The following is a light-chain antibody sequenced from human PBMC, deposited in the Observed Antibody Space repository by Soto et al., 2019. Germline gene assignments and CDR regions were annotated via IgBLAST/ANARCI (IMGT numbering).Light chain of an antibody. CDR3: HQYGISPWT. Sequence: EIVLTQSPGTLSLSPGERATLSCRASQSLYNNYLAWYQHRPGQAPRVLIYAASNRATGIPDRFSGSASGIDFTLTITRLEPEDFAVYYCHQYGISPWTLGQGTRVEIK. V-gene: IGKV3-20*01. J-gene: IGKJ1*01. CDR1: QSLYNNY. CDR2: AAS.